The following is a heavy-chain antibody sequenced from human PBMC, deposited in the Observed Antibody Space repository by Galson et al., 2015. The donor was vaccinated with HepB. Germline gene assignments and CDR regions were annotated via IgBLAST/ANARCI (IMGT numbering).Heavy chain of an antibody. V-gene: IGHV5-51*01. CDR1: GYSFTSYW. Sequence: QSGAEVKKPGESLKISCKGSGYSFTSYWIGWVRQMPGKGLEWMGIIYPGDSDTRYSPSFQGQVTISADKSISTAYLQWSSLKASDTAMYYCARASHYDFWSGYYYFDYWCQGTLVTVSS. CDR3: ARASHYDFWSGYYYFDY. J-gene: IGHJ4*02. D-gene: IGHD3-3*01. CDR2: IYPGDSDT.